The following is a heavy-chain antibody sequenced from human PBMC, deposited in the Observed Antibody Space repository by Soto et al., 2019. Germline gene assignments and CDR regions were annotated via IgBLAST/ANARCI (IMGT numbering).Heavy chain of an antibody. D-gene: IGHD5-18*01. CDR3: AKGTFLDTAPVA. CDR2: ISGSGGST. CDR1: GFTFSSHA. V-gene: IGHV3-23*01. J-gene: IGHJ5*02. Sequence: GGSLRLSCAVSGFTFSSHAMSWVPQAPGKGLEWVSAISGSGGSTYYADSVKGRFTISRDNSKNTLYLQMNSLRAEDTAVYYCAKGTFLDTAPVAWGQGTLVTVSS.